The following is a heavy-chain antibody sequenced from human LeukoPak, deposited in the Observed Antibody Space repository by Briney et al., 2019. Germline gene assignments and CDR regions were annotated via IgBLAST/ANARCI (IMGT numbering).Heavy chain of an antibody. Sequence: GGSLRLSCAASGFTFSDYYMSWIRQAPGNGLEWISYISSSGATIYSADSVKGRFTISRDNTKNSLYLQMNTLRADDTAVYYCARAPKYSSSAWFDPWGQGTLVIVSS. CDR2: ISSSGATI. D-gene: IGHD6-13*01. J-gene: IGHJ5*02. CDR1: GFTFSDYY. CDR3: ARAPKYSSSAWFDP. V-gene: IGHV3-11*01.